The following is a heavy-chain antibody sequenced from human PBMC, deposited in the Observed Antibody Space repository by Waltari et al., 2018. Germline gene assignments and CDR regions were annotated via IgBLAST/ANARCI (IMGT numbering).Heavy chain of an antibody. Sequence: VQLVESGGGVVQPGRSLRPPCAPSGFPIRSHGLHWVRQGPGKGLEWVAVIWYDGSNKYYADSVKGRFTISRDNSKSTVYLQMNSLRAEDTAVYYCARAGFVCSGGSCYGDYWGQGTLVTVSS. D-gene: IGHD2-15*01. CDR2: IWYDGSNK. CDR3: ARAGFVCSGGSCYGDY. V-gene: IGHV3-33*08. J-gene: IGHJ4*02. CDR1: GFPIRSHG.